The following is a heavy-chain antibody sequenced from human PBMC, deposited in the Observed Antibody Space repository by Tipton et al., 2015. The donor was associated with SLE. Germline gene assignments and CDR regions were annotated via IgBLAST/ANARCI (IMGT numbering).Heavy chain of an antibody. CDR1: GFTFSNYY. CDR3: ARHPFYYYYMDV. V-gene: IGHV3-11*01. J-gene: IGHJ6*03. Sequence: SLRLSCAVSGFTFSNYYMSWIRQAPGKGLEWVSYISSSGTIIYYADSVKGRFTVSRDSDSLYLQMNSLGVEDTAVYYCARHPFYYYYMDVWGRGTSVTVSS. CDR2: ISSSGTII.